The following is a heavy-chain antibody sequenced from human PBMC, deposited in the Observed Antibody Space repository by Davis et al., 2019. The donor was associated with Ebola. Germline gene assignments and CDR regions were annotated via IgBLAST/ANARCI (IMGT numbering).Heavy chain of an antibody. Sequence: AASVKVSCKASGYTFTRYGISWVRQAPGQGLEWMGWISAYNGNTNYAQKLQGRVTMTTDTSTSTAYMELRSLRSEDTAVYYCARGFEQWLVLLGDTNFDYWGQGTLVTVSS. CDR3: ARGFEQWLVLLGDTNFDY. J-gene: IGHJ4*02. CDR2: ISAYNGNT. V-gene: IGHV1-18*04. CDR1: GYTFTRYG. D-gene: IGHD6-19*01.